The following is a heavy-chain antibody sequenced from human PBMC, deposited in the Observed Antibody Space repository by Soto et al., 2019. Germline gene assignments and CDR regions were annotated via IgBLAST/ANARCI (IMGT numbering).Heavy chain of an antibody. J-gene: IGHJ5*02. CDR2: IRSKANSYAT. D-gene: IGHD3-10*01. CDR1: GFTFSGSA. Sequence: GGSLRLSCAASGFTFSGSAMHWVRQASGKGLEWVGRIRSKANSYATAYAASVKGRFTISRDDSKNTAYLQMNSLKTEDTAVYYCTRHNFRGVDWFDPWGQGTLVTVSS. CDR3: TRHNFRGVDWFDP. V-gene: IGHV3-73*01.